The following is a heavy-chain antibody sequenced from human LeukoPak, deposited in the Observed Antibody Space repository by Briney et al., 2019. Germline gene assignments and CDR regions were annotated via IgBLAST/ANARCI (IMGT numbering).Heavy chain of an antibody. CDR1: GFIFSNYA. CDR3: AGESFDI. CDR2: ISKDGSMK. Sequence: GGSLRLSCAASGFIFSNYAMDWVRQAPGKGLEWVAVISKDGSMKYYADSVKGRFTVSRDNSNNTVYLQMNSLKTEDTAVYYCAGESFDIWGQGTMVTVSS. J-gene: IGHJ3*02. V-gene: IGHV3-30*04.